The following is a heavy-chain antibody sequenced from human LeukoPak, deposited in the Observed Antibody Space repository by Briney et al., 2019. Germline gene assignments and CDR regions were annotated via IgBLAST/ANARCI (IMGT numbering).Heavy chain of an antibody. CDR1: GFIFSNYA. CDR3: AGESFDI. CDR2: ISKDGSMK. Sequence: GGSLRLSCAASGFIFSNYAMDWVRQAPGKGLEWVAVISKDGSMKYYADSVKGRFTVSRDNSNNTVYLQMNSLKTEDTAVYYCAGESFDIWGQGTMVTVSS. J-gene: IGHJ3*02. V-gene: IGHV3-30*04.